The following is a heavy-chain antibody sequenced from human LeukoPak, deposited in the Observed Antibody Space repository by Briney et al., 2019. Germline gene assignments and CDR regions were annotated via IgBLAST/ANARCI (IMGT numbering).Heavy chain of an antibody. Sequence: GGSLRLSCAASGFTFSSYSMNWVRQAPGKGLEWVSSISSSSSYIYYADSVKGRFTISRDNSKNTLYLQMNSLRAEDTAVYYCARDGGYGDPGYFDYWGQGTLVTVSS. CDR3: ARDGGYGDPGYFDY. CDR1: GFTFSSYS. CDR2: ISSSSSYI. D-gene: IGHD4-17*01. V-gene: IGHV3-21*01. J-gene: IGHJ4*02.